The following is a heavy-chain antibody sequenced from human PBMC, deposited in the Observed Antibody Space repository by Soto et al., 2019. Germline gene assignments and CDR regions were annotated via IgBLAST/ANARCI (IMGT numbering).Heavy chain of an antibody. CDR1: GGTFGNSA. J-gene: IGHJ6*02. CDR2: IIPIFPTP. Sequence: QVQLEQSGAEVKKPGSSVTVSCKASGGTFGNSAISWVRQAPGQGLEWMGGIIPIFPTPDYAPKFPGRVTITADGCTSTAYMQLISLRSADTAAYYCPRDKVRKQLGRTYYYAIDVWCQGTTVTVSS. V-gene: IGHV1-69*12. CDR3: PRDKVRKQLGRTYYYAIDV. D-gene: IGHD3-3*02.